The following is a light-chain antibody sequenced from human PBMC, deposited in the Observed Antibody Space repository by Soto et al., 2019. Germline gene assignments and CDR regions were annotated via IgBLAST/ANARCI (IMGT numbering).Light chain of an antibody. V-gene: IGKV1-5*01. J-gene: IGKJ1*01. CDR3: QQYNSYSWT. CDR2: DAS. Sequence: DIQMTQSPSTLSASVGDRVTMTCRASQSISSWLAWYQQKPGKAPKLLIYDASSLESGVPSRFSGSGSGTEFTLTISSLQPDDFATYYRQQYNSYSWTFGQGTKVDIK. CDR1: QSISSW.